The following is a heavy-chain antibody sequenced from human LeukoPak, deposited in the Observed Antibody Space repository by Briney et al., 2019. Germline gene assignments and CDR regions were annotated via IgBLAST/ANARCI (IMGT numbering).Heavy chain of an antibody. V-gene: IGHV4-4*07. Sequence: PSETLSLTCTVSGGSISSYYWSWIRQPAGKGLELIGRIYTNGTTNYNPSLKSRVTISVDTSKNQFSLKLSSVTAADTAVYYCAREGIIDAFDLWGQGTVVTVSS. CDR1: GGSISSYY. J-gene: IGHJ3*01. CDR3: AREGIIDAFDL. CDR2: IYTNGTT.